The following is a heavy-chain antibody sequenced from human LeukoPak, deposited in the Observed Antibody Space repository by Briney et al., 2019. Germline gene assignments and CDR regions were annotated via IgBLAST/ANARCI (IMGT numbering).Heavy chain of an antibody. CDR1: SGSISGYY. J-gene: IGHJ4*02. V-gene: IGHV4-34*01. D-gene: IGHD3-22*01. CDR2: INHSGNT. CDR3: ARGPYDSSRD. Sequence: PSETLSLTCTVSSGSISGYYWSWIRQPPGKGLEWIGEINHSGNTNYNPSLKSRVTISVDTSKNQFSLKLSSVTAADTAVYYCARGPYDSSRDWGQGTLVTVSS.